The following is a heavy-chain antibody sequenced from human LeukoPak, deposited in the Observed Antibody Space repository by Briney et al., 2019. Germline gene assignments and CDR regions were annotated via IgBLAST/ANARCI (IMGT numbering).Heavy chain of an antibody. V-gene: IGHV3-7*01. D-gene: IGHD3-22*01. CDR1: GFTFSNYW. CDR3: ARSRRDPYDYDSSGYYVGGTDWFDP. J-gene: IGHJ5*02. Sequence: PGGSLRLSCAASGFTFSNYWMTWVRQAPGKGPEWVANIKQDGGEQYCVDSVKGRFTISRDNAKNSLYLQMNSLRAEDTAVYYCARSRRDPYDYDSSGYYVGGTDWFDPWGQGTLVTVSS. CDR2: IKQDGGEQ.